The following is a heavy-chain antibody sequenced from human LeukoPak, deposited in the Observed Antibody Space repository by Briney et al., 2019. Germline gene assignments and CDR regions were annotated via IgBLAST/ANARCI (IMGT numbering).Heavy chain of an antibody. CDR1: GGTFSSYA. V-gene: IGHV1-69*01. CDR3: ARVGYYYDGSGYGSS. CDR2: IIPIFGTA. Sequence: ASVKVSCKASGGTFSSYAISWARQAPGQGLEWMGGIIPIFGTANYAQKFQGRVTITADESTSTAYMELSSLRSEDTAVYYCARVGYYYDGSGYGSSWGQGTLVTVSS. D-gene: IGHD3-22*01. J-gene: IGHJ4*02.